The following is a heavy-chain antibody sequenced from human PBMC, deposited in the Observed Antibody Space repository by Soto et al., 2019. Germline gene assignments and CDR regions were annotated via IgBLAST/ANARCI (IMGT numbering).Heavy chain of an antibody. CDR1: GGSISSSSYY. J-gene: IGHJ5*02. CDR2: IYYSGST. CDR3: ASQGYCSDGSCVSWFDP. Sequence: PSETLSLTCTVSGGSISSSSYYWGWIRQPPGKGLEWIGSIYYSGSTYYNPSLKSRVTISVDTSKNEFSLKLSSVTAADTAVYYCASQGYCSDGSCVSWFDPWGQGTLVTVSS. V-gene: IGHV4-39*01. D-gene: IGHD2-15*01.